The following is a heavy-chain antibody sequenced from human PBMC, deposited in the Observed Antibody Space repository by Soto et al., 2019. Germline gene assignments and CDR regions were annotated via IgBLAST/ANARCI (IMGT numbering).Heavy chain of an antibody. V-gene: IGHV4-59*01. D-gene: IGHD3-10*01. CDR1: GGSISSYY. CDR3: ARARGYYYGSGSYSSSWPYNWFDP. J-gene: IGHJ5*02. Sequence: SETLSLTCTVSGGSISSYYWSWIRQPPGKGLEWIGYIYYSGSTNYNPSLKSRVTISVDTSKNQFSLKLSSVTAADTAVYYCARARGYYYGSGSYSSSWPYNWFDPWGQGTLVTVS. CDR2: IYYSGST.